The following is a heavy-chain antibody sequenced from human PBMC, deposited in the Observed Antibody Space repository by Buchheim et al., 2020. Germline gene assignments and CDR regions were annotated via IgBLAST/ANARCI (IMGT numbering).Heavy chain of an antibody. CDR3: ARGQYSSGISLWYYFDY. CDR2: ISGSGGST. Sequence: EVQLLESGGGLVQPGGSLRLSCAASGFTFSSYAMSWVRQAPGKGLEWVSAISGSGGSTYYADSVKGRFTISRDNSKNTLYLQMNSLRAEDTAVYYCARGQYSSGISLWYYFDYWGQGTL. D-gene: IGHD6-19*01. J-gene: IGHJ4*02. V-gene: IGHV3-23*01. CDR1: GFTFSSYA.